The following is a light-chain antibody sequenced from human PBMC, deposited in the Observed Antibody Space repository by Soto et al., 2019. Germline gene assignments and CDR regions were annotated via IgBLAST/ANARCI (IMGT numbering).Light chain of an antibody. V-gene: IGKV3-15*01. CDR2: GAS. CDR3: QQYNDWPRT. CDR1: QSVSSI. J-gene: IGKJ1*01. Sequence: EIVMTQSPATLSVAPGERATLSCRASQSVSSILAWYQQKPGQAPRLLIYGASTRATGVPARFSGSGSGTEFTLTISSLQSEDFAVYYCQQYNDWPRTFGQGTKVEI.